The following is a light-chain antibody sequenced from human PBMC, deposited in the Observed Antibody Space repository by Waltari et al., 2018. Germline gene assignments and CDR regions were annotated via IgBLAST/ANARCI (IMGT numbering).Light chain of an antibody. V-gene: IGKV1-5*03. J-gene: IGKJ2*01. Sequence: DIQMTQSPSTLSASVGDRVTITCRASQSLSTWLAWYQQKPGKAPKLLSYEASTLQSGVPSRFSGSGSGTEFTLTISSLQPDDFATYYCQQYNIYPHTFGRGTKLEIK. CDR2: EAS. CDR1: QSLSTW. CDR3: QQYNIYPHT.